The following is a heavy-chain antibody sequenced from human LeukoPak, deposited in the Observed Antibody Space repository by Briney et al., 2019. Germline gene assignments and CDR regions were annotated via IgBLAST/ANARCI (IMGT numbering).Heavy chain of an antibody. CDR2: IYPGDSDT. CDR1: GYSFTSYW. CDR3: ARHDPDSGSYYGGWFDP. V-gene: IGHV5-51*01. J-gene: IGHJ5*02. D-gene: IGHD1-26*01. Sequence: GESLKISCKGSGYSFTSYWIGWVRQMPGKGLEWMGIIYPGDSDTRYSPSFQGQVTISADKSISTAHLQWSSLKASDTAMYYCARHDPDSGSYYGGWFDPWGQGTLVTVFS.